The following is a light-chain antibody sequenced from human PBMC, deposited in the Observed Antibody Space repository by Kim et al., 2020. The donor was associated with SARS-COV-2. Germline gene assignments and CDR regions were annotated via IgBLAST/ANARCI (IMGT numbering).Light chain of an antibody. CDR1: SLRTYY. J-gene: IGLJ2*01. V-gene: IGLV3-19*01. CDR3: ISRDNSADHVV. Sequence: LGQTVRITCQGDSLRTYYASWYQQKPGQAPILVIHGKNNRPSGIPDRFSGSSSGNTASLTVTGAQAVDEADYYCISRDNSADHVVFGGGTKLIVL. CDR2: GKN.